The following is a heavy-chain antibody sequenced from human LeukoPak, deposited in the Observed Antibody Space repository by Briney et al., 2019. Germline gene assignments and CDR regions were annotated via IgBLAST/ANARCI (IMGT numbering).Heavy chain of an antibody. CDR2: INTNTGNP. Sequence: ASVKVSCKASGYTFTSYAMNWVRQAPGQGLEWMGWINTNTGNPTYAQGFTGRFVFSLDTSVSTAYLQISSLKAEDTAVYYCARVHSSSWFRTYYFDYWGQGTLVTVSS. CDR1: GYTFTSYA. J-gene: IGHJ4*02. CDR3: ARVHSSSWFRTYYFDY. V-gene: IGHV7-4-1*02. D-gene: IGHD6-13*01.